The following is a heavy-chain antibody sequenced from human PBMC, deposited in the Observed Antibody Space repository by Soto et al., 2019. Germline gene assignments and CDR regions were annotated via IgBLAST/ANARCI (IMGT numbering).Heavy chain of an antibody. Sequence: QLQLQESGPGLVKPSETLSLTCTVSGGSISSSSYYWGWIRQPPGKGLEWIGSIYYSGSTYYNPSLKSGVTIYVDTSKNQFSLKLSSVTAADTAVYYCARHDDTIFGPGWFDPWGQGTLVTVSS. D-gene: IGHD3-3*01. V-gene: IGHV4-39*01. J-gene: IGHJ5*02. CDR2: IYYSGST. CDR1: GGSISSSSYY. CDR3: ARHDDTIFGPGWFDP.